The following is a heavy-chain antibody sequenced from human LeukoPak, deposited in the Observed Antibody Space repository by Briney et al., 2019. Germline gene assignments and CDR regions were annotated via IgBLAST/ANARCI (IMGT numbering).Heavy chain of an antibody. CDR3: ARYGEVGPVLLYWLRDYYGMDV. Sequence: EASVKVSCKASGYTFTSNYIHWVRQAPGQGLEWMGVIYPRDGSTSYAQKFQGRVTMTTDTSTSTAYMELRSLRSDDTAVYYCARYGEVGPVLLYWLRDYYGMDVWGQGTTVTVSS. J-gene: IGHJ6*02. D-gene: IGHD3-10*01. CDR2: IYPRDGST. V-gene: IGHV1-46*01. CDR1: GYTFTSNY.